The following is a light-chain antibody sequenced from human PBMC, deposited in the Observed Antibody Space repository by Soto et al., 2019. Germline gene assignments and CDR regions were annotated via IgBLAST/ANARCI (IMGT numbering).Light chain of an antibody. V-gene: IGKV3-20*01. Sequence: EIVLTQSPGTLSLSPGERATLSCRASQSVDSSFLAWYQQKPGQSPRLLLYATSSRGAGIPDMFSASGSGTDFTLTISRLEPEDSALYYCHQYGRLPRTFGQGTQVEVK. CDR1: QSVDSSF. CDR3: HQYGRLPRT. J-gene: IGKJ1*01. CDR2: ATS.